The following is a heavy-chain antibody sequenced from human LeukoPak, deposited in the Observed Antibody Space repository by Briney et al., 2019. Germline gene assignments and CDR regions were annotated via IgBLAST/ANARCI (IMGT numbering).Heavy chain of an antibody. CDR1: GDSISGSYY. J-gene: IGHJ3*02. CDR3: ARLPLYGDYVQDI. CDR2: IYHSGST. V-gene: IGHV4-38-2*02. D-gene: IGHD4-17*01. Sequence: PSETLSLTCTVSGDSISGSYYWGWIRQPPGKGLEWIGSIYHSGSTYYNPSLKSRVTISVDTSKNQFSLKLSSVTAADTAVYYCARLPLYGDYVQDIWGQGTMVTVSS.